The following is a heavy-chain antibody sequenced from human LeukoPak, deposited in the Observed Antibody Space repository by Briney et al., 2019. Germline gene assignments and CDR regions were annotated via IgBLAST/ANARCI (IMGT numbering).Heavy chain of an antibody. CDR2: IIPILGIA. D-gene: IGHD1-26*01. V-gene: IGHV1-69*04. CDR1: GGTFSSYA. Sequence: GASVKVSCKASGGTFSSYAISWVRQAPGPGLGWMGMIIPILGIANYAPKFQGRVTITADKSTSTAYMELSSLRSEDTAGDYCARDSYSGSYYDYYYGMDVWGQGTTVTVSS. CDR3: ARDSYSGSYYDYYYGMDV. J-gene: IGHJ6*02.